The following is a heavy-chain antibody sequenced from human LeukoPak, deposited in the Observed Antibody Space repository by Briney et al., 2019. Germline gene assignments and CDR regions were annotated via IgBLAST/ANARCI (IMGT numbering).Heavy chain of an antibody. CDR1: GGSISSGGYY. D-gene: IGHD3-9*01. CDR3: ARAHYDILTGYPLDY. Sequence: SQTLSLTCTVSGGSISSGGYYWNWIRQHPGKGLEWIGYTHYSGSTYYNPSLKSRVTISIDTSKNQFSLKLTSVTAADTAVYYCARAHYDILTGYPLDYWGQGTLVSVSS. V-gene: IGHV4-31*03. J-gene: IGHJ4*02. CDR2: THYSGST.